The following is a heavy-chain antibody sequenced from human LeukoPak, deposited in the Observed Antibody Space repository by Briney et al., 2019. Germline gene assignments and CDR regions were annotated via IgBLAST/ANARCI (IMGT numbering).Heavy chain of an antibody. Sequence: GGSLRLSCAASGFTFSSYSMNWVRQAPGKGLEWVSYISSSSSTIYYADSVKSRFTISRDNAKNSLYLQMNSLRAEDTAVYYCATNLAALDAMSYWGQGTLVTVSS. CDR1: GFTFSSYS. D-gene: IGHD6-6*01. V-gene: IGHV3-48*04. J-gene: IGHJ4*02. CDR3: ATNLAALDAMSY. CDR2: ISSSSSTI.